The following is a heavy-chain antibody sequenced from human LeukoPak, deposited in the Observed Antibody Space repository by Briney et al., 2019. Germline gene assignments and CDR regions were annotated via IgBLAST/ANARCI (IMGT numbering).Heavy chain of an antibody. Sequence: GGSLRLSXAASGFTFSGSGMHWVRQASGKGLEWVGRIRSKANSYWTAYAASVKGRFTISRDDSKNTAYLQMNSLKTEDTAVYYCSRQPPDYGGSDHWGQGTLVTVSS. CDR2: IRSKANSYWT. CDR3: SRQPPDYGGSDH. D-gene: IGHD4/OR15-4a*01. J-gene: IGHJ4*02. CDR1: GFTFSGSG. V-gene: IGHV3-73*01.